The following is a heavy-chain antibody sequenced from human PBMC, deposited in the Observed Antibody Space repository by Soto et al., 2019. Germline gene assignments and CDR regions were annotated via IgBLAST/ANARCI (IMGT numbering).Heavy chain of an antibody. V-gene: IGHV3-23*01. D-gene: IGHD3-9*01. CDR2: ISDSGGTS. J-gene: IGHJ4*02. Sequence: PGGSLRLSCAASGFIFSNYVMSWVRQAPGKGLEWVSSISDSGGTSYYADSVKGRFTISRDNSKNTLYLQMNSPRAEDTAIYYCAKDRHPDGIWTFDYWGRGTLVTSPQ. CDR3: AKDRHPDGIWTFDY. CDR1: GFIFSNYV.